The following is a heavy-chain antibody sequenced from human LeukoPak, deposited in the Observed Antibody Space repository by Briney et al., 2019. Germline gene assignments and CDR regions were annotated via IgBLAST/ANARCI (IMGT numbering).Heavy chain of an antibody. CDR1: GFTFSSYW. CDR2: IKSKTDGGTT. V-gene: IGHV3-15*01. J-gene: IGHJ3*02. Sequence: GGSLRLSCAASGFTFSSYWMSWVRQAPGKGLEWVGRIKSKTDGGTTDYAAPVKGRFTISRDDSKNTLYLQMNSLKTEDTAVYYCTPRQRYYYDSSGSYAFDIWGQGTMVTVSS. D-gene: IGHD3-22*01. CDR3: TPRQRYYYDSSGSYAFDI.